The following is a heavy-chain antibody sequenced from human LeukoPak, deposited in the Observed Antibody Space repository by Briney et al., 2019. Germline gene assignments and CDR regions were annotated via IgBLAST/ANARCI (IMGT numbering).Heavy chain of an antibody. Sequence: SETLSLTCNVSGDSTTDYYWSWIRQPPGKGLEWIGFIYHSGNTNYNPSLASRVTLSLDTSKTQLSLRLTSVTAADTAVYYCAREEGIAAAGALEYWGQGILVTVSS. CDR1: GDSTTDYY. V-gene: IGHV4-59*01. J-gene: IGHJ4*02. CDR2: IYHSGNT. CDR3: AREEGIAAAGALEY. D-gene: IGHD6-13*01.